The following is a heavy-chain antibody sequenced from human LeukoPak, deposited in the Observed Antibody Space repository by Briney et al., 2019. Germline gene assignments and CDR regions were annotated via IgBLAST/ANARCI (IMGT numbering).Heavy chain of an antibody. J-gene: IGHJ4*02. CDR1: GGSISLSYYY. V-gene: IGHV4-39*07. Sequence: SETLSLTCSVSGGSISLSYYYWGWIRQPPGKALEWIGSVYYSGTTSYNPSLKSRVTISVDTSKNQISLKLSSVTAADTAVYYCARDSTHRRTTPFDYWGQGTLVTVSS. CDR2: VYYSGTT. D-gene: IGHD1-7*01. CDR3: ARDSTHRRTTPFDY.